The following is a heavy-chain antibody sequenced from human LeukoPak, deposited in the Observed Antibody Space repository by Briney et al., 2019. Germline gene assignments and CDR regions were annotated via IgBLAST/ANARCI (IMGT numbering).Heavy chain of an antibody. CDR1: GYTVTAYY. CDR2: IYGNSGGT. D-gene: IGHD6-19*01. J-gene: IGHJ4*02. Sequence: ASVKVSCKASGYTVTAYYIHWVRQAPGQGLEWMGWIYGNSGGTNYAQKFQGRVTMTRDTSITTAYMELSSLRSDDTAMYYCARALGLNDWQWLGYYWGQGTLVTVSS. V-gene: IGHV1-2*02. CDR3: ARALGLNDWQWLGYY.